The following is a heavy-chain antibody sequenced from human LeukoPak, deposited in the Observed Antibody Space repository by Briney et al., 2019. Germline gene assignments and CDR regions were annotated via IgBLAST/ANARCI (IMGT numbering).Heavy chain of an antibody. CDR2: INTSSGNT. CDR3: VREQSGGIFDY. CDR1: GYTFTTYY. Sequence: ASVKVSCVASGYTFTTYYLHWVRQAPGHGLEWMGIINTSSGNTNYAQTFRARITMTRDTSTNTVYMELSSLTSEDTAVYDCVREQSGGIFDYWGQGTLVTVSS. V-gene: IGHV1-46*01. J-gene: IGHJ4*02. D-gene: IGHD2-15*01.